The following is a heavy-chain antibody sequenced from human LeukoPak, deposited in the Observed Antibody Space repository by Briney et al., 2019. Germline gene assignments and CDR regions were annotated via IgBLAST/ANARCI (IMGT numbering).Heavy chain of an antibody. J-gene: IGHJ4*02. CDR1: GYTFTSYD. D-gene: IGHD3-22*01. CDR3: ARGPSYYDWVSFDY. CDR2: MNPNSGNT. Sequence: ASVKVSCKASGYTFTSYDINWVRQATGQGLEWMGWMNPNSGNTGYAQKFQGRVTITRNTSISTAYMELSSLRSEDTAVYYCARGPSYYDWVSFDYWGQGTLVTVSS. V-gene: IGHV1-8*03.